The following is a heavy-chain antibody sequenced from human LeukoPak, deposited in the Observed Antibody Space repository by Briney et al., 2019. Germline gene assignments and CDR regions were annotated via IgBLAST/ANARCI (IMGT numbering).Heavy chain of an antibody. V-gene: IGHV1-69*01. D-gene: IGHD6-13*01. CDR2: IIPIFGTA. CDR1: GGTFSSYA. CDR3: AGSLAAAGYYYYYYMDV. J-gene: IGHJ6*03. Sequence: GASVKVSCKASGGTFSSYAISWVRQAPGQGLEWMGGIIPIFGTANYAQKFQGRVTITADESTSTAYMELSSLRSDDTAVYYCAGSLAAAGYYYYYYMDVWGKGTTVTVSS.